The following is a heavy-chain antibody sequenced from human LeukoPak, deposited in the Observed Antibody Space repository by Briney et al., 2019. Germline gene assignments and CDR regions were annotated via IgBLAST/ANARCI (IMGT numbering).Heavy chain of an antibody. J-gene: IGHJ5*02. CDR2: IYSGGST. D-gene: IGHD6-13*01. CDR3: ARDLSDSSSWYWFDP. Sequence: GGSLRLSCAASGFTVSSNYMSWVRQAPGKGPEWVSVIYSGGSTYYADSVKGRFTISRDNSKNTLYLQMNSLRAEDTAVYYCARDLSDSSSWYWFDPWGQGTLVTVSS. V-gene: IGHV3-53*01. CDR1: GFTVSSNY.